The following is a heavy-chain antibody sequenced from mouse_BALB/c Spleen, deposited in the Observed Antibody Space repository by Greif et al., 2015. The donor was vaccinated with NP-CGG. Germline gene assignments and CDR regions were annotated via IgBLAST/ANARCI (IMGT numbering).Heavy chain of an antibody. CDR3: ARRFYSFMDY. V-gene: IGHV1S81*02. CDR2: INPSNGRT. CDR1: GYTFTSYW. Sequence: AQLQQSGAEPVKPGASVKLSCKASGYTFTSYWMHWVKQRPGQGLEWIGEINPSNGRTNYNEKFKSEATLTVDKSSSTAYMQLSSLTSEDSAVYYCARRFYSFMDYWGQGTSVTVSS. J-gene: IGHJ4*01. D-gene: IGHD1-1*01.